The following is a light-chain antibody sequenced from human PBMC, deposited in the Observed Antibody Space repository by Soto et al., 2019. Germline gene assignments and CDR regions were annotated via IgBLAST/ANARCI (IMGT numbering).Light chain of an antibody. CDR3: SAYTSSSTLVV. Sequence: QSALTQPASVSGSPGQSITISCTGTSSDVGGYNHVSWYQQHPGNAPKLMIYEVSHRPSGVSNRFSGAKSGTTASLTISGLQTEDEADYYCSAYTSSSTLVVFGGGTKRTVL. J-gene: IGLJ2*01. CDR2: EVS. CDR1: SSDVGGYNH. V-gene: IGLV2-14*01.